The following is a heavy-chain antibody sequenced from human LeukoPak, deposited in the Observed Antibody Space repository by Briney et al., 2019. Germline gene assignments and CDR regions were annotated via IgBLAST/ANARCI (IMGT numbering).Heavy chain of an antibody. D-gene: IGHD3-9*01. CDR3: ARLYYDILTGYYTFDY. V-gene: IGHV4-61*08. CDR1: GGSISSGGYY. Sequence: SETLSLTCTVSGGSISSGGYYWSWIRQHPGKGLEWIGYIYYSGSTNYNPSLKSRVTISVDTSKNQFSLKLSSVTAADTAVYYCARLYYDILTGYYTFDYWGQGTLVTVSS. J-gene: IGHJ4*02. CDR2: IYYSGST.